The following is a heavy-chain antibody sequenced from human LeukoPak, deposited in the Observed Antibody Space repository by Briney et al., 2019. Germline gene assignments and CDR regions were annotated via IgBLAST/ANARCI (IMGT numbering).Heavy chain of an antibody. CDR3: ARLSSGYDYDDAFDV. CDR2: ISSNGGGT. Sequence: GGSLRLSCAASGFTFSSYAMHWVRQAPGKGLEYVSAISSNGGGTYYANSVKGRFTISRDNSKNTLYLQMGSLRAGDMAVYYCARLSSGYDYDDAFDVWGQGTMVTVSS. D-gene: IGHD5-12*01. J-gene: IGHJ3*01. CDR1: GFTFSSYA. V-gene: IGHV3-64*01.